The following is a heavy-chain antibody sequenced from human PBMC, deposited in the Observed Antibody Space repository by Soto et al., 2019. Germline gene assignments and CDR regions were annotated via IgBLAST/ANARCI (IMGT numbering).Heavy chain of an antibody. CDR1: GYTFTTYG. J-gene: IGHJ4*02. Sequence: QVQLVQSGAEVKKPGASVKVSCKASGYTFTTYGISWVRQAPGQGLEWMGWISPYSGSTKFAQKLQGRVTMTTDTSTTTAYMELRSLTSDDTAVYYCARDFTKSSSWPYYFDYWGQGTLVTVSS. CDR2: ISPYSGST. CDR3: ARDFTKSSSWPYYFDY. D-gene: IGHD6-13*01. V-gene: IGHV1-18*01.